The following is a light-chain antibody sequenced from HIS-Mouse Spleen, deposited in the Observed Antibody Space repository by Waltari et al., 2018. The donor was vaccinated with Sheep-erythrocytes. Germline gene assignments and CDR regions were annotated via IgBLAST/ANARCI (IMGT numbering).Light chain of an antibody. Sequence: SYELTQPPSVSVSPGQTARITCSGDALPKKYAYWYQQKSGQAPVLVIYEDSKRPSGIHGRLSGSSSGTKATLTISGAQVEDEADYYCYSTDSSGNHSNWVFGGGTKLTVL. CDR2: EDS. CDR3: YSTDSSGNHSNWV. V-gene: IGLV3-10*01. CDR1: ALPKKY. J-gene: IGLJ3*02.